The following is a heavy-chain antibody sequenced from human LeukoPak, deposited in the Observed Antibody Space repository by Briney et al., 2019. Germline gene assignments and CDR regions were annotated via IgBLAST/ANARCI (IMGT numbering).Heavy chain of an antibody. CDR2: VYSGGSI. CDR1: GFTFSSSY. Sequence: GGCLRLSCADSGFTFSSSYMSWVRQAPGKGLEWVSIVYSGGSIYYADSVKGRFTTSRHNSNNTLDLQMNSLRTEDTAMYYCARSYNSAWLDYWGQGTLVTVSS. CDR3: ARSYNSAWLDY. V-gene: IGHV3-53*04. J-gene: IGHJ4*02. D-gene: IGHD6-19*01.